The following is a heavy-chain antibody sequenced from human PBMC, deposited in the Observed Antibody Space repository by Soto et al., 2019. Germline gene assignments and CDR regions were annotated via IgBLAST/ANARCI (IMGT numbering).Heavy chain of an antibody. D-gene: IGHD6-13*01. V-gene: IGHV4-31*03. CDR1: GGSISGEGYY. Sequence: QVQLQESGPGLVEPSQTLSLTCTVSGGSISGEGYYWSWIRQYSGRGLEWIGYIHYSGSTYYNPSRKSRVIISVATSKTQFFLNLSSVTAADTAVYYCARAWTATAGWANWFDRWGQGTLVTVSS. CDR3: ARAWTATAGWANWFDR. CDR2: IHYSGST. J-gene: IGHJ5*02.